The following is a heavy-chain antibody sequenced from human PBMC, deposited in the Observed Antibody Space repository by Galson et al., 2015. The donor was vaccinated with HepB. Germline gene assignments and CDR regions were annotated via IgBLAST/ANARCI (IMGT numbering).Heavy chain of an antibody. V-gene: IGHV1-3*01. CDR3: ARGGLEVRGAFDY. CDR2: INAGNGNT. CDR1: GYTFTSHA. D-gene: IGHD3-10*01. Sequence: SVKVSCKASGYTFTSHAMHWVRQAPGQRLEWMGWINAGNGNTKYSQKFQGRVTITRDTSASTAYMELSSLRSEDTAVYSCARGGLEVRGAFDYWGQGTLVTVSS. J-gene: IGHJ4*02.